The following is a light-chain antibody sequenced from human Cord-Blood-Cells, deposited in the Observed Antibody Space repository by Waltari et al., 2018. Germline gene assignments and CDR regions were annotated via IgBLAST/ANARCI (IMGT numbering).Light chain of an antibody. CDR3: SSYAGSNNYV. V-gene: IGLV2-8*01. CDR2: EVS. CDR1: RSYVGGYNY. J-gene: IGLJ1*01. Sequence: QSALTQPPSASGSPGQSVTNPGTGTRSYVGGYNYVPGYQQHPGKAPKLMIYEVSKRPSGVPDRFSGSKSGNTASLTVSGLQAEDEADYYCSSYAGSNNYVFGTGTKVTVL.